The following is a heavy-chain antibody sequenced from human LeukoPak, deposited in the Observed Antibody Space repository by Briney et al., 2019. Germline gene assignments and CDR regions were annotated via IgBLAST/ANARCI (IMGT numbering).Heavy chain of an antibody. D-gene: IGHD2-15*01. CDR1: GGSISSSSYY. CDR3: ASPLGYCSGGSCLDAFDI. Sequence: SETLSLTCAVSGGSISSSSYYWGWIRQPPGKGLEWIGSIYYSGSTYYNPSLKSRVTISVDTSKNQFSLKLSSVTAADTAVYYCASPLGYCSGGSCLDAFDIWGQGTMVTVSS. V-gene: IGHV4-39*07. J-gene: IGHJ3*02. CDR2: IYYSGST.